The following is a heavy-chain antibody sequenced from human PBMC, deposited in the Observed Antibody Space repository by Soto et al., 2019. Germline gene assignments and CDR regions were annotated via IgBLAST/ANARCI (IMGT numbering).Heavy chain of an antibody. J-gene: IGHJ6*02. CDR1: GFTFSDYY. CDR3: ARDRGGYDRLYYYHGMDV. D-gene: IGHD5-12*01. V-gene: IGHV3-11*06. Sequence: PGGSLRLSCAASGFTFSDYYMSWIRQAPGKGLEYISYISSSSGSTKYADSVKGRFTSSRDNAKNSLYLQMSSLRAEDTAVYSCARDRGGYDRLYYYHGMDVWGQGTTVTVSS. CDR2: ISSSSGST.